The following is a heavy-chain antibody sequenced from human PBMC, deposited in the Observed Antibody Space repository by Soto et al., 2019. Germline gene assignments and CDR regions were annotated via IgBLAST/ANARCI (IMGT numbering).Heavy chain of an antibody. CDR3: ARDRRRITIFGVVLNWFDP. CDR1: GYTFTSYG. V-gene: IGHV1-18*01. Sequence: QVQLVQSGAEVKKPGASVKVSCKASGYTFTSYGISWVRQAPGQGLEWMGWISAYNGNTNYAQKLQDRVTMTTDTSTSTAYMELRSLRSDDTAVYYCARDRRRITIFGVVLNWFDPWGQGTLVTVSS. J-gene: IGHJ5*02. CDR2: ISAYNGNT. D-gene: IGHD3-3*01.